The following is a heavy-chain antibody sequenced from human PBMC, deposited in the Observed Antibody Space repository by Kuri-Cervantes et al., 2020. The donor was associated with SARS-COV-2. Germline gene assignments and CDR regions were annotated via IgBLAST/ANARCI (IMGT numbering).Heavy chain of an antibody. Sequence: SLKISCAASGFTFEDYAMHWVRQAPGKGLEWVSGISWNSGSIGYADSVKGRFTVSRDNAKNSLYLQMNSLRAEDTALYYCAKAFYGGNRGGVDYWGQGTLVTVSS. CDR2: ISWNSGSI. V-gene: IGHV3-9*01. CDR3: AKAFYGGNRGGVDY. D-gene: IGHD4-23*01. J-gene: IGHJ4*02. CDR1: GFTFEDYA.